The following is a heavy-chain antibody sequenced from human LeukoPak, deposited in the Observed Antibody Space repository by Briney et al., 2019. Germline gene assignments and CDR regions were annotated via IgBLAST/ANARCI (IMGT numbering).Heavy chain of an antibody. Sequence: ASVTVSCKASGYTFTTHDINWVRQATGQGLEWLGWMSPNSGDTGYAQKFQGRVTMTSDSSISTAYMELSSLRSEDTAVYYCAREARLMGLDPWGQGTLVTVSS. V-gene: IGHV1-8*01. CDR3: AREARLMGLDP. D-gene: IGHD6-25*01. J-gene: IGHJ5*02. CDR1: GYTFTTHD. CDR2: MSPNSGDT.